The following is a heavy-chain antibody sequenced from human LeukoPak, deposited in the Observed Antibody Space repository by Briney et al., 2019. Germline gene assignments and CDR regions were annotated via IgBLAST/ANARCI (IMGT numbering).Heavy chain of an antibody. Sequence: SETLSLTCTVSGGSIRSRGYYWSWIRQHPGKGLEWIGYIYYSGSTYYNPSLKSRVTISVDTSKNQFSLKLSSVTAADTAVYYCARASRRTPRITMKPFDYWGQGTLVTVSS. J-gene: IGHJ4*02. CDR1: GGSIRSRGYY. CDR3: ARASRRTPRITMKPFDY. CDR2: IYYSGST. V-gene: IGHV4-31*03. D-gene: IGHD3-22*01.